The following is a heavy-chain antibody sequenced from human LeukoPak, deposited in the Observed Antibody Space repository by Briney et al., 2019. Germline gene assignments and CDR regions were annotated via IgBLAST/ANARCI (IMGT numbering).Heavy chain of an antibody. CDR1: GYTFTGYY. CDR2: MNPNSGNT. D-gene: IGHD4-17*01. CDR3: ASSGLRNDY. Sequence: ASVKVSCKASGYTFTGYYMHWVRQTTGQGLEWMGWMNPNSGNTGYAQKFQGRVTMTRNTSISTAYMELSSLRSEDTAVYYCASSGLRNDYWGQGTLVTVSS. J-gene: IGHJ4*02. V-gene: IGHV1-8*02.